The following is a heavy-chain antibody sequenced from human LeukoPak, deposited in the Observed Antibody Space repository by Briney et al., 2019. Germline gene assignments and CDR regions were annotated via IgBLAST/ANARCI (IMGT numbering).Heavy chain of an antibody. CDR2: IYYSGST. V-gene: IGHV4-30-4*01. CDR1: GGSISSGDYY. D-gene: IGHD5-12*01. J-gene: IGHJ5*02. CDR3: ARGSAGYSGYENYWFDP. Sequence: SQTPSLTCTDSGGSISSGDYYWSWIRQPPGKGLEWIGYIYYSGSTYYNPSLKSRVTISVDTSKNQFSLKLSSVTAADTAVYYRARGSAGYSGYENYWFDPWGQGTLVTVSS.